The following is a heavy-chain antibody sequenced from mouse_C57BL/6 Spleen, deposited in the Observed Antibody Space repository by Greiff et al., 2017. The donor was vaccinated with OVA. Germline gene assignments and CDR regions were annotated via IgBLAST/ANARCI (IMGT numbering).Heavy chain of an antibody. CDR3: ARSFPDSYGYDVDY. Sequence: QVQLQQSGAELVKPGASVKISCKASGYAFSSYWMNWVKQRPGKGLEWIGQIYPGDGDTNYNGKFKGKATLTADKSSSTAYMQLSSLTSEDSAVYCGARSFPDSYGYDVDYWGQGTTLTVSS. CDR2: IYPGDGDT. V-gene: IGHV1-80*01. CDR1: GYAFSSYW. D-gene: IGHD2-2*01. J-gene: IGHJ2*01.